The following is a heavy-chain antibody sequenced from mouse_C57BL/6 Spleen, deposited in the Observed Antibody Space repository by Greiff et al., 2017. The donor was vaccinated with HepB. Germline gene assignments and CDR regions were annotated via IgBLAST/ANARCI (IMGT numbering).Heavy chain of an antibody. V-gene: IGHV1-64*01. CDR3: ARDTTVQGRYFDV. CDR1: GYTFTSYW. J-gene: IGHJ1*03. D-gene: IGHD1-1*01. Sequence: VQLQQPGAELVKPGASVKLSCKASGYTFTSYWMHWVKQRPGQGLEWIGMIHPNSGSTNYNEKFKSKATLTVDKSSSTAYMQLSSLTSEDSAVYYCARDTTVQGRYFDVWGTGTTVTVSS. CDR2: IHPNSGST.